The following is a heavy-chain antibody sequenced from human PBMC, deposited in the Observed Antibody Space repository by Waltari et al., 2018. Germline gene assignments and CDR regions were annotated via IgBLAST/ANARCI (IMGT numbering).Heavy chain of an antibody. D-gene: IGHD4-17*01. CDR3: ATGDSHAFDM. V-gene: IGHV3-74*01. J-gene: IGHJ3*02. CDR1: GFTFSSYY. Sequence: EVQLVESGGGLVQFGGSLRLSCAASGFTFSSYYMHWVRQTPGKGLWWVSRINGYGTSTTYADSGKGRFTTSRDNARNTLHLQMNSLRVEDTAVYYCATGDSHAFDMWGQGTLVIVSS. CDR2: INGYGTST.